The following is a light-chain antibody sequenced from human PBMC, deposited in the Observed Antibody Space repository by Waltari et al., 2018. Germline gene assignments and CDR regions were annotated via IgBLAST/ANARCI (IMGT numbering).Light chain of an antibody. J-gene: IGLJ2*01. CDR3: AAWDDSLSGPV. Sequence: QSVLTQPPSASGTPGQRVTISCSGSSSHIGSNYVYWYQQLPGTAPKPLIYRNNQRPSRVPDRFSGSKSGTSASLAISGLRSEDEADYYCAAWDDSLSGPVFGGGTKLTVL. V-gene: IGLV1-47*01. CDR2: RNN. CDR1: SSHIGSNY.